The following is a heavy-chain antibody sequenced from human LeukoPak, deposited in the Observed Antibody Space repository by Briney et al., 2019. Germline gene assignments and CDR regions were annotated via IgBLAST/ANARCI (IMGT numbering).Heavy chain of an antibody. D-gene: IGHD3-16*02. V-gene: IGHV1-8*01. CDR3: ARASAYVWGSYRYTDYNWFDP. J-gene: IGHJ5*02. CDR1: GYTFTSYD. CDR2: MNPNSGNT. Sequence: ASVKVSCKASGYTFTSYDINWVRQATGQGLEWMGWMNPNSGNTGYAQKFQGRVTMTRNTSISTAYMELSSLRSEDTAVYYCARASAYVWGSYRYTDYNWFDPWGQGTPVTVSS.